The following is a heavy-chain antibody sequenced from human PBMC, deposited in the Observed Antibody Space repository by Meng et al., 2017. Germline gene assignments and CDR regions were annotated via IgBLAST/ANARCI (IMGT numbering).Heavy chain of an antibody. V-gene: IGHV6-1*01. D-gene: IGHD3-10*02. CDR3: ASGWSMFQT. Sequence: QLQQSGPGLMKPSQTLSLTCAISGDTVSSDSAAWNWIRQSPSRSLEWLGRTYYRSKWYNDFAVSVKSRIIINPDTSKNHFSLQLNSVTPEDTAVYYCASGWSMFQTWGQGTLVTVSS. CDR1: GDTVSSDSAA. CDR2: TYYRSKWYN. J-gene: IGHJ4*02.